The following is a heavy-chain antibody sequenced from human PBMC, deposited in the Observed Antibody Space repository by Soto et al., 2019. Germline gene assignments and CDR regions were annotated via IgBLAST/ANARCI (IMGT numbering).Heavy chain of an antibody. CDR1: GGSISSGGYY. CDR2: MYYSGST. J-gene: IGHJ6*02. Sequence: QVQLQESGPGLVKPSQTLSLTCTVSGGSISSGGYYWSWIRQHPGKGLEWIGYMYYSGSTYYNPSXKXRVTISVDTSKIQFSLKLSSVTAADTAVYYCAIGSTSLGMDVWGQGTTVTVSS. V-gene: IGHV4-31*03. CDR3: AIGSTSLGMDV. D-gene: IGHD2-2*01.